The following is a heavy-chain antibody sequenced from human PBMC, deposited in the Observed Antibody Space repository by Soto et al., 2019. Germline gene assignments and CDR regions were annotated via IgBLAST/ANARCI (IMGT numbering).Heavy chain of an antibody. D-gene: IGHD3-22*01. CDR1: GCTFISYA. J-gene: IGHJ4*02. CDR2: ISGSGGST. V-gene: IGHV3-23*01. Sequence: PGGSLRLSCASSGCTFISYAMILVRQAPGKGLEWVSAISGSGGSTYYADSVKGRFTISRDNSKNTLYLQMNSLRAEDTAVYYCAKTDYYDSSGYPDYWGQGTLVTVSS. CDR3: AKTDYYDSSGYPDY.